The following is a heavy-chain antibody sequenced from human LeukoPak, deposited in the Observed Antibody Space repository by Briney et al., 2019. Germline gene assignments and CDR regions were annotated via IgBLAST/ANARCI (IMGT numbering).Heavy chain of an antibody. V-gene: IGHV3-23*01. CDR3: AKRFRGTSGLYYFDS. CDR1: GFTFSTYA. J-gene: IGHJ4*02. CDR2: IRGSGDST. Sequence: GGSLRPSCSASGFTFSTYAMSWVRQPPGKGLEWVSAIRGSGDSTYYAESVKGRFTISRDNSKNTLYLQMNSLRAEDTAVYYCAKRFRGTSGLYYFDSWGQGTLVTVSS. D-gene: IGHD2/OR15-2a*01.